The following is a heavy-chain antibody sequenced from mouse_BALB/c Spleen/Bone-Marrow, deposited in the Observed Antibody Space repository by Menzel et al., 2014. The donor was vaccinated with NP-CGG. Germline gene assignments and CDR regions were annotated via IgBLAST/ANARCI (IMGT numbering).Heavy chain of an antibody. CDR3: AREPHYYAMDY. CDR2: IWGDGST. J-gene: IGHJ4*01. Sequence: QVQLQQSGPGLVAPSQSLSITCTVSGSSLTGYGVNWVRQPPGKGLEWLGMIWGDGSTDYNSALKSRLSISKDNSKSQVFLKMNSLQTDDTARYYCAREPHYYAMDYWGQGTSVTVSS. CDR1: GSSLTGYG. V-gene: IGHV2-6-7*01.